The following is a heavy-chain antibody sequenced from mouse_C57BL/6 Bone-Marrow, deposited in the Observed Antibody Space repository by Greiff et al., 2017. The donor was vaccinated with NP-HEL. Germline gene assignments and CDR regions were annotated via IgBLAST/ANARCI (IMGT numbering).Heavy chain of an antibody. CDR3: ASRTLLYGNYAMDY. V-gene: IGHV5-4*03. Sequence: EVKLVESGGGLVKPGGSLKLSCAASGFTFSSYAMSWVRQTPEKRLEWVATISDGGSYTYYPDNVKGRFTISRDNAKNNLYLQMSHLKSEDTAMYYCASRTLLYGNYAMDYWGQGTSVTVSS. D-gene: IGHD2-10*02. J-gene: IGHJ4*01. CDR1: GFTFSSYA. CDR2: ISDGGSYT.